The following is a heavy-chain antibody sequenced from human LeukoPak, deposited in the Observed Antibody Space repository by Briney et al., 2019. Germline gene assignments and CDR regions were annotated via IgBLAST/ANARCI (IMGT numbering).Heavy chain of an antibody. CDR2: IISSSSYI. J-gene: IGHJ4*02. CDR1: GFTFSSYS. D-gene: IGHD5-24*01. Sequence: GGSLRLSCVASGFTFSSYSMNWVRQAPGKGLECVSSIISSSSYIYYADSVTGRFTISKDNAKNSLYLQMNSLRAEDTAVYYCARGRGDGYNIDFYFDYWGQGTLVTVSS. CDR3: ARGRGDGYNIDFYFDY. V-gene: IGHV3-21*01.